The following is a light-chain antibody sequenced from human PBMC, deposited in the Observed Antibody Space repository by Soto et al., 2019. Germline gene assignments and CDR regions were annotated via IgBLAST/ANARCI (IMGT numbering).Light chain of an antibody. CDR3: QSYDSSLSVYVV. Sequence: QSALKQPPSVSGAPGQRVTISCTGSAYNFGAGYDVHWYQQLPGTAPKLLIYGNSNRPSGVPDRFSGSKSGTSASLAITGLQAEDEADYYCQSYDSSLSVYVVFGGGTKLTVL. J-gene: IGLJ2*01. V-gene: IGLV1-40*01. CDR2: GNS. CDR1: AYNFGAGYD.